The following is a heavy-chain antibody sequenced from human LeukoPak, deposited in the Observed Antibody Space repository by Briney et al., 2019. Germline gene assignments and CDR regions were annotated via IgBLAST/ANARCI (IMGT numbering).Heavy chain of an antibody. D-gene: IGHD6-19*01. Sequence: GASVKVSCKASGYTFTGYCMHWVRQAPGQGLEWMGWINPNSGGTNYAQKFQGRVTMTRDTSISTAYMELSRLRSDDTAVYYCARDGKPWLVSSLFDYWGQGTLVTVSS. CDR1: GYTFTGYC. V-gene: IGHV1-2*02. CDR2: INPNSGGT. J-gene: IGHJ4*02. CDR3: ARDGKPWLVSSLFDY.